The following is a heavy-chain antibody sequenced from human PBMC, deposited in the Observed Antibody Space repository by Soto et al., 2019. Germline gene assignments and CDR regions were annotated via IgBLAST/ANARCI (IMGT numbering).Heavy chain of an antibody. V-gene: IGHV3-48*03. CDR1: GFTFSSYE. J-gene: IGHJ6*02. Sequence: PGGSLRLSCAASGFTFSSYEMNWVRQAPGKGLEWVSYISSSGSTIYYADSVKGRFTISRDNAKNSLYLQMNSLRAEDTAVYYCARDLARYSYGYGYEGYYYYGMDVWGQGTTVTVSS. CDR2: ISSSGSTI. CDR3: ARDLARYSYGYGYEGYYYYGMDV. D-gene: IGHD5-18*01.